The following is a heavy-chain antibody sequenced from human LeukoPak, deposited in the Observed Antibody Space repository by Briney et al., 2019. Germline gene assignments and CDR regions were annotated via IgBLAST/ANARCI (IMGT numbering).Heavy chain of an antibody. CDR3: ASYGSYYDSRYVFDI. Sequence: GGSLRLSCAASGFTFSRYWMHWVRQAPGKGLVWISRIDSDGGSTSYADSVKGRFTISRDNAKNTLYLQMNSLRAEDTAVYYCASYGSYYDSRYVFDIWGQGTMVTVSS. CDR2: IDSDGGST. D-gene: IGHD1-26*01. V-gene: IGHV3-74*01. J-gene: IGHJ3*02. CDR1: GFTFSRYW.